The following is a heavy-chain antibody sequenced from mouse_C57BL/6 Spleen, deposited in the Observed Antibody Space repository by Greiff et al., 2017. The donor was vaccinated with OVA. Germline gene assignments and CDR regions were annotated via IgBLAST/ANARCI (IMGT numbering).Heavy chain of an antibody. CDR2: INYDGSST. CDR1: GFTFSDYY. D-gene: IGHD2-3*01. Sequence: EVQRVESEGGLVQPGSSMKLSCTASGFTFSDYYMAWVRQVPEKGLEWVANINYDGSSTYYLDSLKSRFIISRDNAKNILYLQMSSLKSEDTATYYCARVYDGYSAWFAYWGQGTLVTVSA. CDR3: ARVYDGYSAWFAY. J-gene: IGHJ3*01. V-gene: IGHV5-16*01.